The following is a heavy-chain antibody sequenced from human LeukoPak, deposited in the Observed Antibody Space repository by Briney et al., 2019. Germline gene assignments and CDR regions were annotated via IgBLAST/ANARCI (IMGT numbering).Heavy chain of an antibody. CDR2: ISYDGSNK. J-gene: IGHJ6*02. Sequence: PGRSLRLSCAASGFTFSSYAMHWVRQAPGKGLEWVAVISYDGSNKYYADSVKGRFTISRDNSKNTLYLQMNSLRAEDTAVYYCARDLVRGAPFYYYGMDVWGQGTTVTVSS. CDR3: ARDLVRGAPFYYYGMDV. CDR1: GFTFSSYA. V-gene: IGHV3-30*04. D-gene: IGHD3-10*01.